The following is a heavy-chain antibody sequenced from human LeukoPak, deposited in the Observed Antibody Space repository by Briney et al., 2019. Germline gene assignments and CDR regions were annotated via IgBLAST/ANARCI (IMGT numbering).Heavy chain of an antibody. J-gene: IGHJ6*03. Sequence: GGTLRLSCAASGFTFSSYGMSWVRQAPGKGLEWVSAISGSGGSTYYADSVKGRFTISRDNSKNTLYLQMNSLRAEDTAVYYCTGYSSSYGSGYYMDVWGKGTTVTVSS. CDR3: TGYSSSYGSGYYMDV. V-gene: IGHV3-23*01. CDR2: ISGSGGST. CDR1: GFTFSSYG. D-gene: IGHD6-13*01.